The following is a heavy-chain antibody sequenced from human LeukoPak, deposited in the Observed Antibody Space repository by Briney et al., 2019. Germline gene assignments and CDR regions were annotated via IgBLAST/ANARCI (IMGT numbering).Heavy chain of an antibody. V-gene: IGHV1-69*13. J-gene: IGHJ3*02. CDR2: IIPIFGTA. Sequence: GASVKVSCTASGGTFSSYAISWVRQAPGQGLEWMGGIIPIFGTANYAQKFQGRVTITADESTSTAYMELSSLRSEDTAVYYCARSPGGGYSYGFDAFDIWGQGTMVTVSS. CDR1: GGTFSSYA. CDR3: ARSPGGGYSYGFDAFDI. D-gene: IGHD5-18*01.